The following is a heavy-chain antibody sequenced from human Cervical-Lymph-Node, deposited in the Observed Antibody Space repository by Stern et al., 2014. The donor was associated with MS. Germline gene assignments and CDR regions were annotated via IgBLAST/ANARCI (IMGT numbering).Heavy chain of an antibody. CDR3: ARTDDRSDRRCFNH. V-gene: IGHV5-51*01. D-gene: IGHD3-22*01. J-gene: IGHJ1*01. CDR1: GYTFTDYW. CDR2: IYPCDADT. Sequence: VQLVQSGAEVKKPGESLKISCQGSGYTFTDYWIGWGRQMPGKGLEWMGMIYPCDADTRYTPSVQGKVTFSADKSNSTTYLQWSSLKASDSAMYYCARTDDRSDRRCFNHWGQGTLVIVSS.